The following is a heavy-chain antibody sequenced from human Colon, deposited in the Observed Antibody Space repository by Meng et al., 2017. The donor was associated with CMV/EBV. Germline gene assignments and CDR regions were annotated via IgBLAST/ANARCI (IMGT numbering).Heavy chain of an antibody. CDR3: TKLMGNTRVDH. D-gene: IGHD5-24*01. CDR2: IDSSGA. J-gene: IGHJ5*02. V-gene: IGHV3-23*05. CDR1: GFTFSSYA. Sequence: GGSLRLSCAASGFTFSSYAMSWVRQPPGKGLEWVSTIDSSGAYIADSVKGRFTVSRDNFKNTLDLQMNSLRVEDAATYYCTKLMGNTRVDHWGQGTQVTVSS.